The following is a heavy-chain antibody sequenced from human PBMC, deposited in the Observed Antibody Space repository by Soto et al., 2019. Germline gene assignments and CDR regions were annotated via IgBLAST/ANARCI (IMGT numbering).Heavy chain of an antibody. CDR3: ARIKDTAMDRNYYYYYGMDV. J-gene: IGHJ6*02. V-gene: IGHV1-69*13. CDR1: GGTFSSYA. CDR2: IIPIFGTA. Sequence: SVKVSCKASGGTFSSYAISWVRQAPGQGLEWMGGIIPIFGTANYAQKFQGRVTITADESTSTAYMELSSLRSEDTAVYYCARIKDTAMDRNYYYYYGMDVWGQGTTVTVSS. D-gene: IGHD5-18*01.